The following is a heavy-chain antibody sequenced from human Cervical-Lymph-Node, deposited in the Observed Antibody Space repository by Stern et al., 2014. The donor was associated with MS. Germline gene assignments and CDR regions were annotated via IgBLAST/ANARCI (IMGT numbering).Heavy chain of an antibody. CDR3: LGVGDAMHV. J-gene: IGHJ6*02. CDR2: ISFVGINE. CDR1: GFSLNSLG. V-gene: IGHV3-30*03. Sequence: VQLVESGGGVVQPGRSLRLSCAVSGFSLNSLGMHWVRQAPGKGLEWVAVISFVGINERYGDSVKGRFSISRDISNNTLYLQMNSLRPEDTAVYYCLGVGDAMHVWGQGTTVIVSS.